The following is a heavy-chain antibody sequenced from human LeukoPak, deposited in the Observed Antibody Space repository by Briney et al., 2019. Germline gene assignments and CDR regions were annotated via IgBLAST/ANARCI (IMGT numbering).Heavy chain of an antibody. CDR1: GFTFDDYA. Sequence: PGGSLRLSCAASGFTFDDYAMHWVRQAPGKGLEWVSGISWNSGSIGYADSVEGRFTISRDNAKNSLYLQMNSLRAEDTALYYCAKAEYSSLDYWGQGTLVTVSS. D-gene: IGHD6-13*01. CDR3: AKAEYSSLDY. J-gene: IGHJ4*02. V-gene: IGHV3-9*01. CDR2: ISWNSGSI.